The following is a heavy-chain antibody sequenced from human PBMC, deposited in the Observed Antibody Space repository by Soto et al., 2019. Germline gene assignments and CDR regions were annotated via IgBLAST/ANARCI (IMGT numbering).Heavy chain of an antibody. Sequence: SETLSLTCTVSGGSISSGGYYWGWNRQPRGKAPEWIGSIYYSGTTYYSRSLKSRVTISLDSSRNQVSLKMTSVTAADTAVYYCSRIAARPPFEYWGQGLVVTVSS. CDR1: GGSISSGGYY. CDR2: IYYSGTT. V-gene: IGHV4-39*01. CDR3: SRIAARPPFEY. D-gene: IGHD6-6*01. J-gene: IGHJ4*02.